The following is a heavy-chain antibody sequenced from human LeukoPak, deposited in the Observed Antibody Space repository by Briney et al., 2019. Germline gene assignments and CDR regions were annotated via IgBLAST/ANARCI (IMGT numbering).Heavy chain of an antibody. CDR2: IYYSGST. V-gene: IGHV4-39*01. CDR3: ASLLRYFDWLSCFDY. Sequence: SETLSLTCTASGGSISSTSYYWGWVRQPPGRGLEWIGSIYYSGSTYYNPSLKSRVTISVDTSKNQFSLKLSSVTAADTAVYYCASLLRYFDWLSCFDYWGQGTLVTVSS. D-gene: IGHD3-9*01. CDR1: GGSISSTSYY. J-gene: IGHJ4*02.